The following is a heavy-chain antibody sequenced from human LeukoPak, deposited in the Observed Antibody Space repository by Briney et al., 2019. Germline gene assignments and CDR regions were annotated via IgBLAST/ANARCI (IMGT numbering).Heavy chain of an antibody. D-gene: IGHD2-15*01. V-gene: IGHV3-33*01. CDR3: ARDRGYCSGGSCYSDAFDI. CDR2: SEK. J-gene: IGHJ3*02. Sequence: SEKYYADSVKGRFTISRDNSKNTLYLQMNSLRAEDTAVYYCARDRGYCSGGSCYSDAFDIWGQGTMVTVSS.